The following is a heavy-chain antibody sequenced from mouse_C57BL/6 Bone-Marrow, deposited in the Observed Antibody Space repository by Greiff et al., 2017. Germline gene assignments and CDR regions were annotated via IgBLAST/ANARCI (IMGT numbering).Heavy chain of an antibody. D-gene: IGHD6-2*01. V-gene: IGHV5-6*01. CDR1: GFTFSSYG. CDR2: ISSGGSYT. Sequence: VQGVESGGDLVKPGGSLKLSCAASGFTFSSYGMSWVRQTPDKRLEWVATISSGGSYTYYPDSVKGRFTISRDTAKNTLYLQMSSLKSEDTAMYYCARLLYYWGQGTTLTVSS. J-gene: IGHJ2*01. CDR3: ARLLYY.